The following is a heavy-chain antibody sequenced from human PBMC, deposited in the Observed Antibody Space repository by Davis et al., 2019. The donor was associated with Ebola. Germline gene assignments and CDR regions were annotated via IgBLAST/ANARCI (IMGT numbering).Heavy chain of an antibody. CDR3: ARVGIRGYYFDY. V-gene: IGHV4-30-2*01. J-gene: IGHJ4*02. Sequence: MPSETLSLTCAVSGGSISSGGYSWSWIRQPPGKGLEWIGYIYHSGSTYHNPSLKSRVTISVDRSKNQFSLKLSSVTAADTAVYYCARVGIRGYYFDYWGQGTLVTVSS. CDR2: IYHSGST. CDR1: GGSISSGGYS. D-gene: IGHD6-13*01.